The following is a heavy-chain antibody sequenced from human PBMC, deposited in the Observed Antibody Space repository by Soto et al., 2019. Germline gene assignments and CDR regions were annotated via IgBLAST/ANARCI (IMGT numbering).Heavy chain of an antibody. CDR2: ISGSGGST. CDR3: AKVHGSGNYHNFPDY. V-gene: IGHV3-23*01. CDR1: GFTFSTYA. J-gene: IGHJ4*02. Sequence: WWSLRLSCSASGFTFSTYAISWFRQAPGKGLEWVSLISGSGGSTYYADSVKGRFTISRDNSKNTLYLQMNSLRAEDTAVYYCAKVHGSGNYHNFPDYWGQGTLVTGLL. D-gene: IGHD3-10*01.